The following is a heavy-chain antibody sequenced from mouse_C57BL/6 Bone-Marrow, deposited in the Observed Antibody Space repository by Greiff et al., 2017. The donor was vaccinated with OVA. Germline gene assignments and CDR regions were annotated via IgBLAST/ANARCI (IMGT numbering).Heavy chain of an antibody. Sequence: QVQLKESGAELVRPGASVTLSCKASGYTFTDYEMHWVKQTPVHGLEWIGAIDPETGGTAYNQKFKGKAILTADKSSSTAYMELRSLTSEDSAVYYCTSVYGNLYYFDYWGQGTTLTVSS. D-gene: IGHD2-1*01. CDR3: TSVYGNLYYFDY. CDR2: IDPETGGT. CDR1: GYTFTDYE. V-gene: IGHV1-15*01. J-gene: IGHJ2*01.